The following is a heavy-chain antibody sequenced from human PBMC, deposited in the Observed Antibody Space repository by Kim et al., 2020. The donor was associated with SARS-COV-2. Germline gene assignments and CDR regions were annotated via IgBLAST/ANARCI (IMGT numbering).Heavy chain of an antibody. J-gene: IGHJ6*02. CDR2: IYTSGST. D-gene: IGHD3-3*01. V-gene: IGHV4-4*07. CDR3: ARGGPGGLRFLEWLKHGMDV. Sequence: SETLSLTCTVSGGSISSYYWSWIRQPAGKGLEWIGRIYTSGSTNYNPSLKSRVTMSVDTSKNQFSLKLSSVTAADTAVYYCARGGPGGLRFLEWLKHGMDVWGQGTTVTVSS. CDR1: GGSISSYY.